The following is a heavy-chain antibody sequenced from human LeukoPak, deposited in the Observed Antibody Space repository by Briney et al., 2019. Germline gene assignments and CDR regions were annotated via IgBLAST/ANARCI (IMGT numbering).Heavy chain of an antibody. D-gene: IGHD6-13*01. J-gene: IGHJ4*02. Sequence: GASVKVSCKASVYTFTSYGISWERQAPGQGLEWMGWISAYNGNTNYAQKLQGRVTMTTDTSTSTAYMELRSLRSDDTAVYYCARDIPRIASAGMHDYWGQGTLVTVSS. V-gene: IGHV1-18*01. CDR2: ISAYNGNT. CDR1: VYTFTSYG. CDR3: ARDIPRIASAGMHDY.